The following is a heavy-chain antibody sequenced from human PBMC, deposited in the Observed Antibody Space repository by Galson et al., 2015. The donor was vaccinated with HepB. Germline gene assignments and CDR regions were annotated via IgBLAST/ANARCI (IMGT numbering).Heavy chain of an antibody. CDR3: ARTRGAAAGIFDY. Sequence: SLRLAGAASGFTVGNYWMHWVRQAPGEGLVWVSRINRDGTYITYADSVRGLFTVSRYNAKNTLYLQMNSLRAEDTALYYWARTRGAAAGIFDYWGQGSLVTVSS. J-gene: IGHJ4*02. CDR2: INRDGTYI. CDR1: GFTVGNYW. V-gene: IGHV3-74*01. D-gene: IGHD6-13*01.